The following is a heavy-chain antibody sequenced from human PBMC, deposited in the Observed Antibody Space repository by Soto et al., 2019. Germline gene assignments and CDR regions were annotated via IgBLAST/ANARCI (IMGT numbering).Heavy chain of an antibody. D-gene: IGHD1-1*01. CDR1: GFSFSSYT. CDR2: ISKSSSLT. Sequence: PGGSLRLSCVGSGFSFSSYTMTWVRQAPGMGLEYLASISKSSSLTFYADSVRGRFIISRDNARDSLFLQMYSLRAEDTAVYYCVRGDDRVDWGQGTLVT. CDR3: VRGDDRVD. V-gene: IGHV3-21*01. J-gene: IGHJ4*02.